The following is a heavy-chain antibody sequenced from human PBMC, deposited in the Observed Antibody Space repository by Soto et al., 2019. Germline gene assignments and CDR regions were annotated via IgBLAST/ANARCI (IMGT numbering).Heavy chain of an antibody. V-gene: IGHV5-51*01. J-gene: IGHJ6*02. D-gene: IGHD5-12*01. CDR2: IYPGDSDT. Sequence: GESLKISCKASGYSFTTYWIGWVRQMPGKGLEWMGIIYPGDSDTRYSPSFQGQVTISADKSISTAYLQWSSLRASDSAMYYCAKGCGYGYKHSYYGMDVWGQGTTVTVSS. CDR3: AKGCGYGYKHSYYGMDV. CDR1: GYSFTTYW.